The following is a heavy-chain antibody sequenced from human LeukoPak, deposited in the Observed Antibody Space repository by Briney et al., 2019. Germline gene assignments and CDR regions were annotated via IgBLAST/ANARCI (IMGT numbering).Heavy chain of an antibody. CDR2: IKQDGSEK. D-gene: IGHD6-19*01. CDR3: ARVQDSSGWYLLDY. Sequence: GGSLRLSCAASGFTFSSYGMHWVRQAPGKGLEWVANIKQDGSEKNYVGSVKGRFTISRDNAKNSLYLQMNSLRAEDTAVYYCARVQDSSGWYLLDYWGQGTLVTVSS. CDR1: GFTFSSYG. V-gene: IGHV3-7*01. J-gene: IGHJ4*02.